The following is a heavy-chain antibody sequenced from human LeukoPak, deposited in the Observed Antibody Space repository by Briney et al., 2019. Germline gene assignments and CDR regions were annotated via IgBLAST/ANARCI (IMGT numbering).Heavy chain of an antibody. CDR3: AKHVGAYYFDY. V-gene: IGHV3-23*01. CDR2: IVGSLGST. CDR1: GFTFSSYA. D-gene: IGHD3-16*01. Sequence: GGSLRLSCAASGFTFSSYAMSWVRQAPGKGLEWVSAIVGSLGSTYYADSVKGRFTISRDNSKSTLFLQMNSLRADDTAIYYCAKHVGAYYFDYWGQGTLVTASS. J-gene: IGHJ4*02.